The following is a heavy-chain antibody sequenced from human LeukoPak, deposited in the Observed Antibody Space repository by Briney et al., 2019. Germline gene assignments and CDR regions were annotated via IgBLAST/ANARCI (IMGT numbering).Heavy chain of an antibody. D-gene: IGHD1-14*01. V-gene: IGHV3-21*01. CDR3: VRGDNRDY. CDR2: IGKTSRDV. J-gene: IGHJ4*02. Sequence: GGSLRLSCAASGFSFSTSTMNWVRQAPGKGLEWISSIGKTSRDVYYADSVRGRFTISRDNAKNSLFLLMNSLRVEDTSVYYCVRGDNRDYWGQGTLVTVSS. CDR1: GFSFSTST.